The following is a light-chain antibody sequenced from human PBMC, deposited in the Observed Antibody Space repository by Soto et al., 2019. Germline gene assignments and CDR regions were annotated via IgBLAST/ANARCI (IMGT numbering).Light chain of an antibody. CDR2: EDN. V-gene: IGLV6-57*01. J-gene: IGLJ2*01. CDR1: SGSIAMNY. Sequence: NFLLTQPHSVAECPGKTVTISCTRSSGSIAMNYVQWYQQRPGSSPTTVIYEDNQRPSGVPDRFSGSIDSSSNSASLTISRLKTEDEADYYCQSYDSSNQVFGGGTQLTVL. CDR3: QSYDSSNQV.